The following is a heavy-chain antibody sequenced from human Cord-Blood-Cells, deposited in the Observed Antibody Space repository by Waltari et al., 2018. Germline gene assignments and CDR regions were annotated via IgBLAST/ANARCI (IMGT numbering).Heavy chain of an antibody. Sequence: QVQLQQWGAGLLKPSETLSLTCAVYGGSFSGYYWSWIRQPPGKGLDWIGEINHSGSTNYNPTLKSRVTISVDTSKNQFSLKRSSVTAADTAVYYCARRAINYDFWSGYSDSGWFAPWGQGTLVTVSS. D-gene: IGHD3-3*01. V-gene: IGHV4-34*01. CDR2: INHSGST. CDR3: ARRAINYDFWSGYSDSGWFAP. J-gene: IGHJ5*02. CDR1: GGSFSGYY.